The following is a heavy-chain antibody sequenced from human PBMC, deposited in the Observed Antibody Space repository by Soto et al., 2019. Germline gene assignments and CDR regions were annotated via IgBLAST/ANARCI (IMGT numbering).Heavy chain of an antibody. D-gene: IGHD3-10*01. CDR1: GFTVSSNY. Sequence: EVQLVESGGGLVQPGGSLRLSCAAPGFTVSSNYMSLVRQAPGKGLEGVSVIYSRGSTYYADSVKGRFTISRDNSKNTLYLQMNSLRAEDTAVYYCARGATYGSGSHIDYWGQGTLVTVSS. V-gene: IGHV3-66*01. CDR3: ARGATYGSGSHIDY. CDR2: IYSRGST. J-gene: IGHJ4*02.